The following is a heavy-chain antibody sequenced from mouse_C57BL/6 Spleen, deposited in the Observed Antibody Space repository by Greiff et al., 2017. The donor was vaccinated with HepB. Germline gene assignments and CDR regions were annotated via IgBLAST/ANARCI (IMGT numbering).Heavy chain of an antibody. CDR3: ARSVAIYYHYDGYAMDY. CDR2: IYPGDGDT. D-gene: IGHD2-4*01. V-gene: IGHV1-80*01. CDR1: GYAFSSYW. J-gene: IGHJ4*01. Sequence: QVQLQQSGAELVKPGASVKISCKASGYAFSSYWMNWVKQRPGKGLEWIGQIYPGDGDTNYNGKFKGKATLTADKSSSTAYMQLSSLTSEDSAVYFCARSVAIYYHYDGYAMDYWGQGTSVTVSS.